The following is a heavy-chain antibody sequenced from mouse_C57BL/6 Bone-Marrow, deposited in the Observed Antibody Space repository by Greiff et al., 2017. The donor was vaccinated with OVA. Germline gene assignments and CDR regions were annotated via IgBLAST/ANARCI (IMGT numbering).Heavy chain of an antibody. Sequence: VQLQQSGAELVRPGTSVKVSCKASGYAFTNYLIEWVKQRPGQGLEWIGVINPGSGGTNYNEKFKGKATLTADKSSSTAYMPLSSLTSEDSAVYFCARGAITTVVAKDFDVWGTGTTVTVAS. V-gene: IGHV1-54*01. CDR3: ARGAITTVVAKDFDV. CDR2: INPGSGGT. D-gene: IGHD1-1*01. J-gene: IGHJ1*03. CDR1: GYAFTNYL.